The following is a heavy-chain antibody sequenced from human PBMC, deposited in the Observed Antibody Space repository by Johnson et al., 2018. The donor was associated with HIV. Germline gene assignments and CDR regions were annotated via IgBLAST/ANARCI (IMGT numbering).Heavy chain of an antibody. Sequence: VQLVESGGGLVQPGGSLRLSCAASGFTFSSNYMSWVRQAPGKGLEWVSVIYSGGSTYYADSVKGRFTISRDNSKNTLYLQMNSLRAEDTAVYYCAASVYYYDSSGYFAFDIWGQGTMVTVSS. CDR1: GFTFSSNY. V-gene: IGHV3-66*01. D-gene: IGHD3-22*01. J-gene: IGHJ3*02. CDR2: IYSGGST. CDR3: AASVYYYDSSGYFAFDI.